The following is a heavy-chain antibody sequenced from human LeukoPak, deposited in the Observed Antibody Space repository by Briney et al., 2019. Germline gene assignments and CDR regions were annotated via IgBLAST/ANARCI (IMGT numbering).Heavy chain of an antibody. V-gene: IGHV3-21*01. CDR3: ARSPQLDIVVVVAAIDY. Sequence: GGSLRLSCAASGFTFSSYSMNWVRQAPGKGLEWVSSISSSSSCIYYADSVKGRFTISRDNAKNSLYLQMNSLRAEDTAVYYCARSPQLDIVVVVAAIDYRGQGTLVTVSS. J-gene: IGHJ4*02. D-gene: IGHD2-15*01. CDR1: GFTFSSYS. CDR2: ISSSSSCI.